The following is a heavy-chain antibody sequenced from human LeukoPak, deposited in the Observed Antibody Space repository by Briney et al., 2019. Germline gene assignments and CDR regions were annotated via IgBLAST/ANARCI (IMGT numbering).Heavy chain of an antibody. CDR3: ARAPGISGWSSDY. CDR1: GFTLSSYA. J-gene: IGHJ4*02. Sequence: GGSLRLSCAASGFTLSSYAMSWVRQAPGKGLEWVSAISDTGNTYHADSVKGRFTISRDNAKNSLYLQMNSLRAEDTAVYYCARAPGISGWSSDYWGQGTLVTVSS. D-gene: IGHD6-19*01. CDR2: ISDTGNT. V-gene: IGHV3-23*01.